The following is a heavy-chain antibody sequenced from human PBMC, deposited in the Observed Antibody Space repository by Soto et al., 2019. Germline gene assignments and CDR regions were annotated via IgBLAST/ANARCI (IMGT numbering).Heavy chain of an antibody. D-gene: IGHD6-13*01. V-gene: IGHV3-30-3*01. CDR1: GFTFGSYS. J-gene: IGHJ4*02. Sequence: GESLRLSCAASGFTFGSYSMRWVRQAPGKGLEWVAVISYDGSNKYYADSVKGRFTISRDNSKNTLYLQMNSLRAEDTAVDYCAREVSSSWYYFDYWGQGT. CDR2: ISYDGSNK. CDR3: AREVSSSWYYFDY.